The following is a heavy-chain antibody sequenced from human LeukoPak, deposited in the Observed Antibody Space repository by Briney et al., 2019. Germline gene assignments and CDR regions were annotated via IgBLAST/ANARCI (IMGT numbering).Heavy chain of an antibody. Sequence: GGSLRLSWVASGFAFRVSRWHWFLQAPGRGLVWVLRITRDGSSTAYADSVKGRFTVSRDNARTTLYLQMNSLRVEDTAVYFCAKSRRDFWGQGTLVTVSS. CDR3: AKSRRDF. J-gene: IGHJ4*02. V-gene: IGHV3-74*01. CDR2: ITRDGSST. CDR1: GFAFRVSR.